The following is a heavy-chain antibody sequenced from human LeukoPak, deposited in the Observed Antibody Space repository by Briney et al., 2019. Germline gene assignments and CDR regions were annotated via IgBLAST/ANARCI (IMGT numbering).Heavy chain of an antibody. CDR1: GYTFTRYG. CDR2: ISAYNGNT. D-gene: IGHD7-27*01. CDR3: AREWGRKSVDESYYGMDV. V-gene: IGHV1-18*04. J-gene: IGHJ6*04. Sequence: ASVKVSCKASGYTFTRYGISWVRRAPGQGLEWMGWISAYNGNTNYAQKLQGRVTMTTDTSTSTAYMELRSLRSDDTAVYYCAREWGRKSVDESYYGMDVWGKGTTVTVSS.